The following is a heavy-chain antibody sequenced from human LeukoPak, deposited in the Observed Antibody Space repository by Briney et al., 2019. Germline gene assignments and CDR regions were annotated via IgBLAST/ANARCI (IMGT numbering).Heavy chain of an antibody. V-gene: IGHV3-74*01. CDR3: AREEHRLAEAGTSAFDI. J-gene: IGHJ3*02. CDR1: GFTFSENW. D-gene: IGHD6-13*01. Sequence: PGGSLRLSCVASGFTFSENWMHWVRQAPGKGLAWVTHINRDGGLTNYADSVKGRFTISRDNARNTVYLQMSSLRVEDTAIYFCAREEHRLAEAGTSAFDIWGQGTVVTVSS. CDR2: INRDGGLT.